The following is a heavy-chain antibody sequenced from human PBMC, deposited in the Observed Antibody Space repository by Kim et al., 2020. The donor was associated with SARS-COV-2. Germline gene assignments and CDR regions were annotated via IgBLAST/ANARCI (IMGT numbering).Heavy chain of an antibody. CDR3: ARSPSQLWVDY. CDR2: IYYSGST. CDR1: GGSISSSSYY. V-gene: IGHV4-39*01. D-gene: IGHD5-18*01. Sequence: SETLSLTCTVSGGSISSSSYYWGWIRQPPGKGLEWIGSIYYSGSTYYNPSLKSRVTISVDTSKNQFSLKLSSVTAADTAVYYCARSPSQLWVDYWGQGTLVTVSS. J-gene: IGHJ4*02.